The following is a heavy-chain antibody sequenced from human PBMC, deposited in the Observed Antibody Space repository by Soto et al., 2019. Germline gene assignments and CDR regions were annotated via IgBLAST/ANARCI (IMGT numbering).Heavy chain of an antibody. CDR1: GGTFSSYA. D-gene: IGHD6-6*01. CDR2: IIPIFGTA. Sequence: ASVKVSCKASGGTFSSYAISWVRQAPGQGLEWMGGIIPIFGTANYAQKFQGRVTITADESTSTAYMELSSLRSEDTAVYYCARGGSIAARPYNWFDPWGQGTLVTVSS. J-gene: IGHJ5*02. V-gene: IGHV1-69*13. CDR3: ARGGSIAARPYNWFDP.